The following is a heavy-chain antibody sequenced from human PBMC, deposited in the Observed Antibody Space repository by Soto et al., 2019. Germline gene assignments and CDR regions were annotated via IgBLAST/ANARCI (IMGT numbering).Heavy chain of an antibody. D-gene: IGHD6-6*01. CDR2: IIPIFGTA. CDR1: GGTFSSYA. V-gene: IGHV1-69*06. Sequence: SVKVSCKASGGTFSSYAISWVRQAPGQGLEWMGGIIPIFGTANYAQKFQGRVTITADKSTSTAYMELSSLRSEDTAVYYCARAGSPSSRYYYYYGMDLWGQGTTLTVSS. CDR3: ARAGSPSSRYYYYYGMDL. J-gene: IGHJ6*02.